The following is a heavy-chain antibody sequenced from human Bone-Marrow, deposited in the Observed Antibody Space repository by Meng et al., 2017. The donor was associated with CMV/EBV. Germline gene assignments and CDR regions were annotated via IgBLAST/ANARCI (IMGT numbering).Heavy chain of an antibody. J-gene: IGHJ4*02. Sequence: SETLSLTCAVSGGSISSSNWWSWVRQPPGKGLEWIGEIYHSGSTNYNPSLKSRVTISVDKSKNQFSLKLSSVTAADTAVYYCATGYCSSTSCYWRYWGQGTRVTGSS. CDR1: GGSISSSNW. V-gene: IGHV4-4*02. D-gene: IGHD2-2*01. CDR2: IYHSGST. CDR3: ATGYCSSTSCYWRY.